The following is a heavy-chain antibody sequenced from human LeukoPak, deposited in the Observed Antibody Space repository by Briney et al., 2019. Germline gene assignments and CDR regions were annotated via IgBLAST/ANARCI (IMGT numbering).Heavy chain of an antibody. CDR2: IFPGDSDT. V-gene: IGHV5-51*01. D-gene: IGHD5-24*01. J-gene: IGHJ4*02. CDR3: TRVGLDVYKTPYYFEY. CDR1: TYTFTSHW. Sequence: GESLKISCNGSTYTFTSHWIGWVRQMPGKGLEWMGIIFPGDSDTAYSPSFRGQVTISADQSINTAYLQWSSLKASDTAMYYCTRVGLDVYKTPYYFEYWGQGTLVTVSS.